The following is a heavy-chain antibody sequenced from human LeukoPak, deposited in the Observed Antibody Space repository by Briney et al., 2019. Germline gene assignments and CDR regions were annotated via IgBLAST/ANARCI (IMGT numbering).Heavy chain of an antibody. CDR3: ARGNPIAVAGTSGYYYGMDV. CDR1: GGTFSSYA. V-gene: IGHV1-69*13. Sequence: SVKVSCKASGGTFSSYAISWVRQAPGQGLEWMGGIIPIFGTANYTQKFQGRVTIAADESTSTAYMELSSLRSEDTAVYYCARGNPIAVAGTSGYYYGMDVWGQGTTVTVSS. J-gene: IGHJ6*02. D-gene: IGHD6-19*01. CDR2: IIPIFGTA.